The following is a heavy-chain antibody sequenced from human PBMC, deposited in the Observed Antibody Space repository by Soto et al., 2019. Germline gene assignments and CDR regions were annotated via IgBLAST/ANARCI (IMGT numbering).Heavy chain of an antibody. Sequence: GWSLRLSCAASGFTFSSYAMHWVRQAPGKGLEWVAVISYDGSNKYYADAVKGRFTISRDNSKNTLYLQMNSLRAEDTAVYYCARNFRDHVLMVYAPDYWGQGTLVTVSS. CDR1: GFTFSSYA. CDR2: ISYDGSNK. CDR3: ARNFRDHVLMVYAPDY. J-gene: IGHJ4*02. D-gene: IGHD2-8*01. V-gene: IGHV3-30-3*01.